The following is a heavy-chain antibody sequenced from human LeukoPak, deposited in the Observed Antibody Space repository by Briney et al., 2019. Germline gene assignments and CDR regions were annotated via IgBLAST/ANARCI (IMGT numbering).Heavy chain of an antibody. D-gene: IGHD1-26*01. CDR1: GFSFSSYG. V-gene: IGHV3-30*02. J-gene: IGHJ4*02. CDR3: AKDRVIVGATTSDY. CDR2: IRSDGSNK. Sequence: GGSLRLSCAGSGFSFSSYGMHWVRQAPGKGLEWMAFIRSDGSNKYYADSVKGRFTISGDNSKNTLYLQMNSLRAEDTAVYYCAKDRVIVGATTSDYWGQGTLVTVSS.